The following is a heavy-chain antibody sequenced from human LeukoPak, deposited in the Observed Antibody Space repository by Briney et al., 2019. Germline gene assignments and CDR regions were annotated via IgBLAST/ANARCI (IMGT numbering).Heavy chain of an antibody. Sequence: SETLSLTCTVSGGSISGYYWIWIRQPPGKGLEWIGYIHYSGGTNYNPSLKSRASISVDTSKNQFSLNLSSVTAADTAVYYCARHRAIKGGDAFDIWGQGTMVTVSS. CDR2: IHYSGGT. V-gene: IGHV4-59*08. D-gene: IGHD3-10*01. CDR3: ARHRAIKGGDAFDI. J-gene: IGHJ3*02. CDR1: GGSISGYY.